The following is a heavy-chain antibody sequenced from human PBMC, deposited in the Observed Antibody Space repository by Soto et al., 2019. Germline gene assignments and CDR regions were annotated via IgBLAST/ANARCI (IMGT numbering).Heavy chain of an antibody. Sequence: PSETLSLTCVISGDSVSSNSAAWNWIRQSPSRGLEWLGRTYYRSKWYNDYAVSVKSRITINPDTSKNQFSLQLNSVTPEDTAVYYCAGYNWNYDTFDYWGQGTLVTVSS. V-gene: IGHV6-1*01. CDR1: GDSVSSNSAA. CDR3: AGYNWNYDTFDY. J-gene: IGHJ4*02. D-gene: IGHD1-7*01. CDR2: TYYRSKWYN.